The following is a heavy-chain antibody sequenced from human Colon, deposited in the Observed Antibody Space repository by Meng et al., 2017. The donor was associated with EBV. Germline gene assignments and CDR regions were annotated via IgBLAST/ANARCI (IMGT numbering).Heavy chain of an antibody. CDR3: ARDYGTSRPFEY. V-gene: IGHV6-1*01. Sequence: GPGRGKSLKTPSPTGANSGESGSSNGASWNWIRQDPSRGLEWLGRTYYRSKWHNDYAVSVKGRIAINPDTSKNQFFLQLNSVTPEDTAVYYCARDYGTSRPFEYWGQGILVTVSS. CDR2: TYYRSKWHN. D-gene: IGHD1/OR15-1a*01. CDR1: GESGSSNGAS. J-gene: IGHJ4*02.